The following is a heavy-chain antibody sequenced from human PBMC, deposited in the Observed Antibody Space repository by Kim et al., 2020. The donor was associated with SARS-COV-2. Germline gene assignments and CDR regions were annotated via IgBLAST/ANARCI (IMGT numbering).Heavy chain of an antibody. CDR3: ARSVRGYYYYYMDV. V-gene: IGHV4-39*01. J-gene: IGHJ6*03. D-gene: IGHD1-1*01. Sequence: NPSLKSRVTISGDTSNNQFSLKLSSVTAADTAVYYCARSVRGYYYYYMDVWGKGTTVTVSS.